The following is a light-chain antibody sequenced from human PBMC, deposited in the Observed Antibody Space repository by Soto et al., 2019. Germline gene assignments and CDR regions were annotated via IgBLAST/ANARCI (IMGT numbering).Light chain of an antibody. CDR3: QQYDNLPLT. CDR1: QDISNY. V-gene: IGKV1-33*01. J-gene: IGKJ4*01. Sequence: DIQMTQSPSSLSASVVDRVTITCHASQDISNYLNWYQQKPGKAPKLLIYDASNLETGVPSRFSGSGSGTDFTFTISSLQPEDIATYYCQQYDNLPLTFGGGTNVDIK. CDR2: DAS.